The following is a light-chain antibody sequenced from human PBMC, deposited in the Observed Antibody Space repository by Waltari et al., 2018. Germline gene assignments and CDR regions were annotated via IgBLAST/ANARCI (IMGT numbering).Light chain of an antibody. V-gene: IGLV2-23*02. CDR2: AVS. CDR3: SSYAGSSKGV. Sequence: QSALTQPASVSGSPGQSITISCTGTSSDVGNYKRVSWYQQHPGKAPKLMIYAVSKRPSGVSDCFSGSKSGDMASLTISGLQPDDEAEYFCSSYAGSSKGVFGGGTKVTVL. J-gene: IGLJ2*01. CDR1: SSDVGNYKR.